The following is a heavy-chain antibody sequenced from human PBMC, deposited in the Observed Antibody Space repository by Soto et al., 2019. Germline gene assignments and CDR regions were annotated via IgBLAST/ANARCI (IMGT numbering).Heavy chain of an antibody. CDR1: GYTFTSYD. CDR3: ARVSSSWYLSSYCYGMDV. V-gene: IGHV1-8*01. J-gene: IGHJ6*02. Sequence: QVQLVQSGAEVKKPGASVKVSCKASGYTFTSYDINWVRQATGQGLEWMGWMNPNSGNTGYAQKFQGRVTMTRNTSISTAYMELSSLRSEDTAVYYCARVSSSWYLSSYCYGMDVWGQGTTVTVSS. CDR2: MNPNSGNT. D-gene: IGHD6-13*01.